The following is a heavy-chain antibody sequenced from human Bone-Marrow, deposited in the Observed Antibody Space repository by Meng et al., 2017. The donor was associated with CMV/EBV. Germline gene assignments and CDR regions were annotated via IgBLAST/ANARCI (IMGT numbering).Heavy chain of an antibody. CDR1: GFTFDDYG. V-gene: IGHV3-30*03. CDR3: ARDFWLPYSGSYIGYYYGMDV. CDR2: ISYDGSNK. D-gene: IGHD1-26*01. J-gene: IGHJ6*02. Sequence: GESLKISCAASGFTFDDYGMSWVRQAPGKGLEWVAVISYDGSNKYYADSVKGRFTISRDNSKNTLYLQMNSLRAEDTAVYYCARDFWLPYSGSYIGYYYGMDVWGQGTTVTVSS.